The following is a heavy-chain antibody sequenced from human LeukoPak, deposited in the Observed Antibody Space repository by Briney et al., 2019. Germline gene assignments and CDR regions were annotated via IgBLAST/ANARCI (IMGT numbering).Heavy chain of an antibody. CDR3: AGAGTYYLDN. CDR1: GGPISGNW. CDR2: IEDRGNT. D-gene: IGHD3-10*01. Sequence: PSETLSLTCAVSGGPISGNWWSWVRKPPGRGLEWIGEIEDRGNTNYNPSLKSRVTISVDKSKNQFSLKLSSLAAADTAVYYCAGAGTYYLDNWGQGTLVTVSS. J-gene: IGHJ4*02. V-gene: IGHV4-4*02.